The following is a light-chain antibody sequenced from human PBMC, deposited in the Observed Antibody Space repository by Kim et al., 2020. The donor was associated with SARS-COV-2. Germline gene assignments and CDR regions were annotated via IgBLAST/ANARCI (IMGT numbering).Light chain of an antibody. CDR2: GKD. Sequence: VALGQTVRITCQGDSLRSYYSTWYQQKPGQAPILVIYGKDNRPSGIPDRFSGSSSGNTASLTITGTQAGDEADYYCNSRDSNDNVLFGGGTKLTVL. CDR1: SLRSYY. J-gene: IGLJ2*01. CDR3: NSRDSNDNVL. V-gene: IGLV3-19*01.